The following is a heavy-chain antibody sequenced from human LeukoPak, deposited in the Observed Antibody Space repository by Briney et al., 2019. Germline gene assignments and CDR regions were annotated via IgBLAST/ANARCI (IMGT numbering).Heavy chain of an antibody. V-gene: IGHV4-34*01. Sequence: SETLSVTCAVDGGSFSGYYWSWIRRPPGKGLEWIGEINHSGSTNYSPSLKSRVTISVDTSNNQFSLKLSSVTAADTAVYYCPRVVETGGYDDYWGQGMLVTVSS. CDR3: PRVVETGGYDDY. CDR1: GGSFSGYY. J-gene: IGHJ4*02. CDR2: INHSGST. D-gene: IGHD7-27*01.